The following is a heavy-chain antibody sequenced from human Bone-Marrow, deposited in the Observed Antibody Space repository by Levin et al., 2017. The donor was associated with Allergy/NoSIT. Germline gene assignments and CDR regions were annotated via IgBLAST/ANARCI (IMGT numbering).Heavy chain of an antibody. CDR1: GGSISNYY. J-gene: IGHJ3*02. CDR2: IYYSGST. Sequence: SETLSLTCTVSGGSISNYYWSWIRQSPGKGLEWIGHIYYSGSTNYNPSLNSRVTISVDRSKSQFSLRMTSVTAADTALYYCARHFRAFDIWGQGTTVTVSS. CDR3: ARHFRAFDI. V-gene: IGHV4-59*08.